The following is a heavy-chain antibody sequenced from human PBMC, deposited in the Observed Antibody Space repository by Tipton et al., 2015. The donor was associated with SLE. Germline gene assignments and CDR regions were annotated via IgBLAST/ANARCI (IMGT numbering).Heavy chain of an antibody. CDR3: AKDWGTGDVYYFQH. CDR2: IWNDGSNE. J-gene: IGHJ1*01. Sequence: SLRLSCAASGFTFSDYGMHWVRQAPGKGLEWVAVIWNDGSNEYYADSVKGRFTISRDNSKNTLFLQMNSLRVEDTAVYYCAKDWGTGDVYYFQHWGQGTLVTVSS. V-gene: IGHV3-33*06. D-gene: IGHD2-8*02. CDR1: GFTFSDYG.